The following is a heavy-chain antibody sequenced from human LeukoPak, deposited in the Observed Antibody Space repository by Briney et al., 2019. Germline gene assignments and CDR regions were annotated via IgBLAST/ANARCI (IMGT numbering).Heavy chain of an antibody. CDR3: ARHEGGWFDP. CDR2: IYYSGST. V-gene: IGHV4-39*01. CDR1: GGSISISSYY. J-gene: IGHJ5*02. D-gene: IGHD3-16*01. Sequence: SETLSLTCTVSGGSISISSYYWGWIRQPPGKGLEWIGSIYYSGSTYYNPSLKSRVTISVDTSKNQFSLKLSSVTAADTAVYNCARHEGGWFDPWGQGTLVTVSS.